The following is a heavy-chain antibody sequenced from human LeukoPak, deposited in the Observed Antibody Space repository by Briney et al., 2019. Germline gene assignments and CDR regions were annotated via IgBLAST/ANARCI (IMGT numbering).Heavy chain of an antibody. CDR2: IGTAGDT. J-gene: IGHJ4*02. CDR1: GFTFSSYD. CDR3: ARGAWNYYGSGSYYNFDY. Sequence: PGGSLRLSCAASGFTFSSYDMHWVRQAPGKGLEWVSAIGTAGDTYYPASVKGRFTISRENAKNSLYLQMNSLRAGDTAVYYCARGAWNYYGSGSYYNFDYWGQGTLVTVSS. V-gene: IGHV3-13*04. D-gene: IGHD3-10*01.